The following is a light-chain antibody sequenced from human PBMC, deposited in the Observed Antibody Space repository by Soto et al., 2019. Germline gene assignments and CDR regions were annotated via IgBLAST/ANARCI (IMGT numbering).Light chain of an antibody. CDR3: QQYYRWRT. V-gene: IGKV3-15*01. J-gene: IGKJ1*01. CDR1: QSISSS. Sequence: EIVMTQSPGTLSVSPGERATLSCRASQSISSSLAWYQHKPGQAPRLLIYGASTRATGISARFSGSGSGTEFTLTISSLQSEDFAVYYCQQYYRWRTFGQGTKVEF. CDR2: GAS.